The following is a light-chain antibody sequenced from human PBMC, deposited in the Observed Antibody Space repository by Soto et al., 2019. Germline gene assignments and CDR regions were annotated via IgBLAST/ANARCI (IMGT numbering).Light chain of an antibody. CDR1: SSDVGGYNY. Sequence: QSVLTQPASVSGSPGQSITISCTGTSSDVGGYNYVSWYQQHPGKAPKLMIYEVSNRPSGVSNRFSGSKSGNTASLTTSGLQTEDEADYYCASYTSSTSYVFGTATKVTVL. CDR2: EVS. CDR3: ASYTSSTSYV. V-gene: IGLV2-14*01. J-gene: IGLJ1*01.